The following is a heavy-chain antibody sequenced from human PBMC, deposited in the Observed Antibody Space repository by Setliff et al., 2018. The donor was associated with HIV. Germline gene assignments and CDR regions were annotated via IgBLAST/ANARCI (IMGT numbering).Heavy chain of an antibody. D-gene: IGHD2-8*01. Sequence: PSETLSLTCSVTGGSIINYFWGWIRMPPGKGLEWIGYIYYSGSTDYNPSLKSRVTISVDTSKNQVSLKLNSVTAADTAVYYCARSRPRSMDFYMDVWGKGTTVTVSS. CDR1: GGSIINYF. J-gene: IGHJ6*03. CDR3: ARSRPRSMDFYMDV. CDR2: IYYSGST. V-gene: IGHV4-59*01.